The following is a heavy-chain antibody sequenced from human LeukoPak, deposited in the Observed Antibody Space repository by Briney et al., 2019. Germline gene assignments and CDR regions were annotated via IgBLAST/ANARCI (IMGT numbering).Heavy chain of an antibody. J-gene: IGHJ4*02. V-gene: IGHV4-39*01. Sequence: PSETLSLTCTVSGGSISSYYWSWIRQPPGKGLEWIGSIYYSGSTYYNPSLKSRVTISVDTSKNQFSLKLSSVTAADTAVYYCARPYSSGWYVWGQGTLVTVSS. CDR3: ARPYSSGWYV. CDR2: IYYSGST. CDR1: GGSISSYY. D-gene: IGHD6-19*01.